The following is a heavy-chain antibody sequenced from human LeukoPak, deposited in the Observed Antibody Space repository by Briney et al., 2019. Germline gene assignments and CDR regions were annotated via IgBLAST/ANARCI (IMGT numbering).Heavy chain of an antibody. J-gene: IGHJ5*02. CDR3: AKRSPFSSSWSTPLFDS. D-gene: IGHD6-13*01. Sequence: GGSLRLPCAASGFTFNDYAMSWVRQAPGKGLEWVSVMSGSGTSTYYADSVKGRFTISRDNMKNTLYLHMNSLRAEDTALYYCAKRSPFSSSWSTPLFDSWGQGTLVTVSS. V-gene: IGHV3-23*01. CDR2: MSGSGTST. CDR1: GFTFNDYA.